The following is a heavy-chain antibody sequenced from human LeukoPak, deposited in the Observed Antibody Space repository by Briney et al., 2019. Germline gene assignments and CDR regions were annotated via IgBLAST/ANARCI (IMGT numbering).Heavy chain of an antibody. Sequence: SQTLSLTCTVSGGSISSGSYYWSWIRQPAGKGLEWIGRIYTSGSTNYNPSLRSRVTISVDTSKNQFSLKLSSATAADTAVYYCAREISGSSSAFDIWGQGTMVTVSS. CDR1: GGSISSGSYY. J-gene: IGHJ3*02. V-gene: IGHV4-61*02. CDR2: IYTSGST. CDR3: AREISGSSSAFDI. D-gene: IGHD6-13*01.